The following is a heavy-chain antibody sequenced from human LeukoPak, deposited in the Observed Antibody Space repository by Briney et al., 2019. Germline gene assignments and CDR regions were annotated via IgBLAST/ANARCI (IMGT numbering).Heavy chain of an antibody. D-gene: IGHD1-7*01. J-gene: IGHJ3*02. V-gene: IGHV3-23*01. CDR1: GFTFSVYG. CDR3: AKQNNWNYGAFDI. Sequence: GGSLRLSRATSGFTFSVYGMSWVRPAPGEGLEGGSAISGSGSRTYDADSVKGRLTISRDNSKNTLYLQMNSLKAEDTAVYYCAKQNNWNYGAFDIWGKGTMVTVSS. CDR2: ISGSGSRT.